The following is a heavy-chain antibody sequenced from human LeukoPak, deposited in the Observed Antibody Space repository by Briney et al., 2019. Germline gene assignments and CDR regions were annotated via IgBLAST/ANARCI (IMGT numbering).Heavy chain of an antibody. D-gene: IGHD4-11*01. CDR1: GFAFSSYW. Sequence: PGGSLRLSCVASGFAFSSYWMSWVRQAPGKGLELVANISPDGSAEDYVDSVRGRFAISRDNAKRSLYLQMNSLSPEDTAVYYCANQAYSQFGYWGQGTLVSVSS. CDR2: ISPDGSAE. J-gene: IGHJ4*02. CDR3: ANQAYSQFGY. V-gene: IGHV3-7*01.